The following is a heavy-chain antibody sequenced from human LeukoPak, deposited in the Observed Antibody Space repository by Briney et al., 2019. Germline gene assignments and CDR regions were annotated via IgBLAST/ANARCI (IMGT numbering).Heavy chain of an antibody. V-gene: IGHV1-2*02. CDR2: INPNSGGT. CDR3: TRGERLTLNHYDSSGYDYLEDY. D-gene: IGHD3-22*01. CDR1: GYTFTGHF. J-gene: IGHJ4*02. Sequence: ASVKVSCKASGYTFTGHFMHWVRQAPRQGLEWMGWINPNSGGTNSAQKFQGRVSMTRDTSISTVYMELSSLRSDDTAVYYCTRGERLTLNHYDSSGYDYLEDYWGQGTLVTVSS.